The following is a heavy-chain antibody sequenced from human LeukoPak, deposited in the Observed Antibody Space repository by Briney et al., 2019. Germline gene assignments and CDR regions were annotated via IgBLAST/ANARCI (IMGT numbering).Heavy chain of an antibody. D-gene: IGHD3-22*01. CDR3: AKPYYYDSSGYYYFDY. V-gene: IGHV1-24*01. CDR1: GYTLTELS. J-gene: IGHJ4*02. Sequence: ASVKVSCKVSGYTLTELSMHWVRQAPGKGLEWMGGFDPEDGETIYAQKFQGRVTMTEDISTDTAYMELSSLRSEDTAVYYCAKPYYYDSSGYYYFDYWGQGTLVTVSS. CDR2: FDPEDGET.